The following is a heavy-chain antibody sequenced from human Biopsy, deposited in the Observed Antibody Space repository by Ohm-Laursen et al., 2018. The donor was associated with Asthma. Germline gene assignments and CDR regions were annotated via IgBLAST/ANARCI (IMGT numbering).Heavy chain of an antibody. CDR1: GASIKTDDHY. J-gene: IGHJ5*02. CDR3: ARLADCSGGACYSYGWFDP. D-gene: IGHD2-15*01. Sequence: PSQTLSLTCTVSGASIKTDDHYWSWLRQPPGKGLEWFGFIHYSGSTSYNPSLKGGVTISVDTSKNQFSLRLTSVTPADTAVYYCARLADCSGGACYSYGWFDPWGQGTRVTVSS. CDR2: IHYSGST. V-gene: IGHV4-30-4*01.